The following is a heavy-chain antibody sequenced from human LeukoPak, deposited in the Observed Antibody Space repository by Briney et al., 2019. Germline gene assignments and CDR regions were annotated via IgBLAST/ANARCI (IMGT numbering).Heavy chain of an antibody. CDR3: ARGGGGYKYGMDV. CDR2: INPSGGST. D-gene: IGHD2-15*01. J-gene: IGHJ6*02. Sequence: ASVKVSCKASGYTFTSYYMHWVRQAPGQGLEWMGIINPSGGSTSYAQKFQGRVTMTTDTSTSTAYMELRSLRSDDTAVYYCARGGGGYKYGMDVWGQGTTVTVSS. V-gene: IGHV1-46*01. CDR1: GYTFTSYY.